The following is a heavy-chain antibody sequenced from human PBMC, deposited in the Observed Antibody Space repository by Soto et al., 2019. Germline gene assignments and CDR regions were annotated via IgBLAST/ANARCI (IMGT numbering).Heavy chain of an antibody. Sequence: GGSLRLSCAASGFTFSSYGMHWVRQAPGKGLEWVAVIWYDGSNKYYADSVKGRFTISRDNSKNTLYLQMNSLRAEDTAVYYCARDLKVGATTFDYWGQGTLVTVSS. J-gene: IGHJ4*02. CDR2: IWYDGSNK. V-gene: IGHV3-33*01. D-gene: IGHD1-26*01. CDR1: GFTFSSYG. CDR3: ARDLKVGATTFDY.